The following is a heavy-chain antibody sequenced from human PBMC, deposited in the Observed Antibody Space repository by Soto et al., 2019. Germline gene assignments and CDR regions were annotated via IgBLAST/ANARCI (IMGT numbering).Heavy chain of an antibody. V-gene: IGHV1-3*01. CDR3: ARDLAPDI. J-gene: IGHJ4*02. Sequence: RGRRRPGQRIEWMGWINAGNGNTKYSQKFQGRVTITRDTSASTAYMELSSLRSEDTAVYYCARDLAPDIWGQGTLVTSPQ. CDR2: INAGNGNT.